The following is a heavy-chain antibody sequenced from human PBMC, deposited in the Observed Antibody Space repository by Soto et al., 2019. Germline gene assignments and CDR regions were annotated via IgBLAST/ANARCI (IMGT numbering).Heavy chain of an antibody. J-gene: IGHJ3*02. D-gene: IGHD1-26*01. CDR3: AREVNSPATSDALDI. V-gene: IGHV4-31*03. CDR2: ISYSGTA. Sequence: SETLSLTCTVSGGSISSDNYFWSWVRQHPEKGLEWIGYISYSGTAYYNPSLKSRVTISVDTSKNQFSLSLISVTAADTAMYYCAREVNSPATSDALDIWGRGTVVTVSS. CDR1: GGSISSDNYF.